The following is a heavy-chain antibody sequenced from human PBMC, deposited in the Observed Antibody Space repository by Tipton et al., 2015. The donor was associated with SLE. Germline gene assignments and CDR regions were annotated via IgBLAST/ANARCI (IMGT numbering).Heavy chain of an antibody. CDR1: GFSFSSYA. CDR2: ISYDGSNK. D-gene: IGHD2-15*01. CDR3: ARVLVDYYYGMDV. Sequence: SGFSFSSYAMHWVRQAPGKGLEWLAVISYDGSNKYYADSVKGRFTISRDNSQNTLYLQMNSLRAEDTSVYYCARVLVDYYYGMDVWGQGTTVTVSS. J-gene: IGHJ6*02. V-gene: IGHV3-30*04.